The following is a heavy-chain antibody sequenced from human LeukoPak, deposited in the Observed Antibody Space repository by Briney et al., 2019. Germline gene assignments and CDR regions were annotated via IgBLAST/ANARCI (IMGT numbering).Heavy chain of an antibody. Sequence: GGSLRLSCAASGFHFSRYGMHWVRQAPGKGLEWVAVIWIDGSGVYYADCVQGRFTISRDNSENTLYLQMDNLRAEDTAVYYCAKASNGYNGHYFDYWGQGTPATVSS. D-gene: IGHD5-24*01. CDR1: GFHFSRYG. CDR3: AKASNGYNGHYFDY. V-gene: IGHV3-33*06. CDR2: IWIDGSGV. J-gene: IGHJ4*02.